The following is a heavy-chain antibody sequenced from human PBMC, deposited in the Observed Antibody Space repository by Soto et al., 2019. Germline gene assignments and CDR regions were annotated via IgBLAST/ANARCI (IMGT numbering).Heavy chain of an antibody. CDR2: IYHSGST. J-gene: IGHJ6*02. V-gene: IGHV4-4*02. Sequence: QVQLQESGPGLVKPSGTLSLTCAVSGGSISSSNWWSWVRQPPGKGLEWIGEIYHSGSTNYNPSLKSRVTISVDKSKNQFSLKLSSVTAADTAVYYCASSPGIVVVITGDYYYGMDVWGQGTTVTVSS. D-gene: IGHD3-22*01. CDR1: GGSISSSNW. CDR3: ASSPGIVVVITGDYYYGMDV.